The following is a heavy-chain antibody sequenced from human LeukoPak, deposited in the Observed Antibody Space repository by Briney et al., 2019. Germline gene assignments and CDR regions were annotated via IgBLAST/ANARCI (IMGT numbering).Heavy chain of an antibody. CDR3: ARVLRSYYYGSGSLGDWFDP. Sequence: PSETLSLTCNVSGASMSNYYWVWIRQPPGKGLEWIGEINHSGSTNYNPSLKSRVTISVDTSKNQFSLKLSSVTAADTAVYYCARVLRSYYYGSGSLGDWFDPWGQGTLVTVSS. D-gene: IGHD3-10*01. CDR1: GASMSNYY. V-gene: IGHV4-34*01. CDR2: INHSGST. J-gene: IGHJ5*02.